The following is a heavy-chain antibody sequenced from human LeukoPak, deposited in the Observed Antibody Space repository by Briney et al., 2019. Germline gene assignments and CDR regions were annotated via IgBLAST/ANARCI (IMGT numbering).Heavy chain of an antibody. CDR3: ARGGARYLDN. CDR2: MKQDGSDI. D-gene: IGHD3-9*01. CDR1: GFDFTSYR. Sequence: GGSLRLSCVASGFDFTSYRMSWVRQAPGKGLEWVAKMKQDGSDIYYADSVKGRFTICRDNAKNSLCLQMSSLTVEDTAVYYCARGGARYLDNWGQGTLVTVSS. V-gene: IGHV3-7*01. J-gene: IGHJ4*02.